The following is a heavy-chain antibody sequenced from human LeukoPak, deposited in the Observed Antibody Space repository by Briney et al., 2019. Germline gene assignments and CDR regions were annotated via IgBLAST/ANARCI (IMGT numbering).Heavy chain of an antibody. CDR1: GFTFSSYA. D-gene: IGHD3-16*02. Sequence: GRSLRLSCAASGFTFSSYAMHWVRQAPGKGLEWVAVISYDGSNKYYADSVKGRFTISRDNSKNTLYLQMNSLRAEDTAVYYCARAQYVWGSYRYDYWGQGTLVTVSS. J-gene: IGHJ4*02. V-gene: IGHV3-30*04. CDR3: ARAQYVWGSYRYDY. CDR2: ISYDGSNK.